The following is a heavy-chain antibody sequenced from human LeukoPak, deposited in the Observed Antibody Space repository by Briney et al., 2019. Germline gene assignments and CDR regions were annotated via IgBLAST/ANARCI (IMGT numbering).Heavy chain of an antibody. CDR2: MNPNSGNT. J-gene: IGHJ4*02. CDR1: GYTFTSYD. V-gene: IGHV1-8*01. CDR3: ASTGRSYDFWSGYYTFDY. D-gene: IGHD3-3*01. Sequence: ASVKVFCKASGYTFTSYDINWVRQATGQGLEWMGWMNPNSGNTGYAQKFQGRVTMTRNTSISTAYMELSSLRSEDTAVYYCASTGRSYDFWSGYYTFDYWGQGTLVTVSS.